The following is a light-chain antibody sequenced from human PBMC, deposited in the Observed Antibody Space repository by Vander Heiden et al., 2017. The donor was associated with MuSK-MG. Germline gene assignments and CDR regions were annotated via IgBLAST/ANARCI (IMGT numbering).Light chain of an antibody. V-gene: IGKV3-20*01. Sequence: VLTQSPGPLSLSPGERATLSCRASQSISSSYLAWYQQRPGQAPRLLIYGASSRATGIPDRFSGSGSGTDFTLTISRLEPEDFAVYYCHQYGRSQDTFGQGTKLEIK. CDR2: GAS. CDR3: HQYGRSQDT. J-gene: IGKJ2*01. CDR1: QSISSSY.